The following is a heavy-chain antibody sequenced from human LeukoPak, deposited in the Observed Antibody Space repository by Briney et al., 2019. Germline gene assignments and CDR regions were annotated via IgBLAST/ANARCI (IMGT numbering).Heavy chain of an antibody. Sequence: GGSLRLSCAASGFTFSSYSMNWVRQAPGKGLEWVGFIRTRAYSETTEHAASVKGRFTISRDDSNDIAYLQMNSLKTEDTAVYYCSRNSGTLTGWPFDIWGQGTMVTVSS. CDR2: IRTRAYSETT. J-gene: IGHJ3*02. V-gene: IGHV3-49*04. D-gene: IGHD5-12*01. CDR1: GFTFSSYS. CDR3: SRNSGTLTGWPFDI.